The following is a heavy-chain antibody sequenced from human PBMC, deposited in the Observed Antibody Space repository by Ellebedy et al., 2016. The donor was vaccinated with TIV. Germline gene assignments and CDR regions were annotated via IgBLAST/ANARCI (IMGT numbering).Heavy chain of an antibody. J-gene: IGHJ1*01. D-gene: IGHD2-15*01. CDR3: ARGRGGYCSGGSCYSLPSTAEYFQH. CDR1: GGSISTYY. CDR2: IYYSGST. Sequence: MPSETLSLTCTVSGGSISTYYWSWIRQPPGQGLEWIGYIYYSGSTNYNPSLKSRVSLSVDTSKNHFSLILSSVTAADTAVYYCARGRGGYCSGGSCYSLPSTAEYFQHWGQGTLVTVSS. V-gene: IGHV4-59*01.